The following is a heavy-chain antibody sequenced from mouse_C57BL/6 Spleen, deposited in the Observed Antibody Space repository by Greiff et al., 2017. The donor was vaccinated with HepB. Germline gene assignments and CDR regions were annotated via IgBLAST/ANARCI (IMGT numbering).Heavy chain of an antibody. CDR3: ARAYYYGSSPYWYFDV. Sequence: DVHLVESGGGLVKPGGSLKLSCAASGFTFSSYAMSWVRQTPEKRLEWVATISDGGSYTYYPDNVKGRFTISRDNAKNNLYLQMSHLKSEDTAMYYCARAYYYGSSPYWYFDVWGTGTTVTVSS. V-gene: IGHV5-4*01. CDR1: GFTFSSYA. D-gene: IGHD1-1*01. CDR2: ISDGGSYT. J-gene: IGHJ1*03.